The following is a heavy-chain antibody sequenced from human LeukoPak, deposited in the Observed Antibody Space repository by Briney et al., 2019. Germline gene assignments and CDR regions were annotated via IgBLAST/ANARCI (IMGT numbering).Heavy chain of an antibody. V-gene: IGHV3-74*01. J-gene: IGHJ4*02. CDR1: GFTFSSYW. D-gene: IGHD6-19*01. CDR2: INSDGGST. CDR3: ARDDPHNSGWSMIDY. Sequence: GGSLRLSCAASGFTFSSYWMHWVRQAPGKGLVWVSRINSDGGSTSYADSVKGRFTISRDNAKNTLYLQMNSLRAEDTAVYYCARDDPHNSGWSMIDYWGQGTLVTVSS.